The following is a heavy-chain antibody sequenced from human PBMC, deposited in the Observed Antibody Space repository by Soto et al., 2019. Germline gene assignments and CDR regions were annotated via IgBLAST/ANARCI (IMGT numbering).Heavy chain of an antibody. D-gene: IGHD2-15*01. CDR2: IYYSGST. V-gene: IGHV4-39*01. CDR3: ARRAVVAVQDLGWFDP. J-gene: IGHJ5*02. CDR1: GGSISSSSCY. Sequence: QLQLQESGPGLVKPSETLSLTCTVSGGSISSSSCYWGWIRQPPGKGLEWIGSIYYSGSTYYNPSLKSRVTISVDTSKNQFSLKLSSVTAADTAVYYCARRAVVAVQDLGWFDPWGQGTLVTVSS.